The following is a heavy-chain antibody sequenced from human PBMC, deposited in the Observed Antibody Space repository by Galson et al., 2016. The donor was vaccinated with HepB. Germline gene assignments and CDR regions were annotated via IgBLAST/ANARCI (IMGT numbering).Heavy chain of an antibody. Sequence: SLRLSCAASGFTLGNYAMAWVRQAPGKGLEWVSSISADALEKHYRDALEGRFTISRDTSENTLDLQMSSLRTEDTAVYYCARDGDAYNFDYWGQGTLVTVSS. CDR2: ISADALEK. J-gene: IGHJ4*02. V-gene: IGHV3-23*01. CDR1: GFTLGNYA. D-gene: IGHD5-24*01. CDR3: ARDGDAYNFDY.